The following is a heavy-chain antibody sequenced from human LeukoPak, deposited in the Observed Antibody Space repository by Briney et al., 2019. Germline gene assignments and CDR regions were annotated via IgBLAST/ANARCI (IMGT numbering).Heavy chain of an antibody. D-gene: IGHD3-22*01. CDR2: ISSSGTTI. CDR1: GFRFSSYD. CDR3: ARDHYYDSTFDY. V-gene: IGHV3-48*03. J-gene: IGHJ4*02. Sequence: PGGSLRLSCAASGFRFSSYDMNWVRQAPGKGLEWVSYISSSGTTIYYADSVKGRFTISRDNAQNSLYLHMNSLRAEDTAVYYCARDHYYDSTFDYWGRGTLVTVSS.